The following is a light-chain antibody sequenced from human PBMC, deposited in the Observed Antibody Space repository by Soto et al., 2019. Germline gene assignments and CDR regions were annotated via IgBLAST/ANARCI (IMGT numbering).Light chain of an antibody. Sequence: QSALTQPASVSGSPGQSITISCTGTSGDVGGYHFVSWYQQHPGKVPKLIIYDVNNRPSGVSDRFSGSKSGNMASLTISGLQADDEAAYYCSSYTSGRPLVVLGGGTKLTVL. V-gene: IGLV2-14*01. CDR3: SSYTSGRPLVV. CDR1: SGDVGGYHF. CDR2: DVN. J-gene: IGLJ2*01.